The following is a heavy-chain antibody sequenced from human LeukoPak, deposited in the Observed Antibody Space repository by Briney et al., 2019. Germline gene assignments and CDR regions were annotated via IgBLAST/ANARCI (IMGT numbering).Heavy chain of an antibody. V-gene: IGHV4-4*02. CDR3: ARDWSTSGWYIDPLYWYFDL. D-gene: IGHD6-19*01. J-gene: IGHJ2*01. Sequence: SETLSLTCAVSGGSISSSNWWSWVRQPPGKGLEWIGEIYHSGSTNYNPSLKSRVTISVDKSKNQFSLKLSSVTAADTAVYYCARDWSTSGWYIDPLYWYFDLWGRGTLVTVSS. CDR2: IYHSGST. CDR1: GGSISSSNW.